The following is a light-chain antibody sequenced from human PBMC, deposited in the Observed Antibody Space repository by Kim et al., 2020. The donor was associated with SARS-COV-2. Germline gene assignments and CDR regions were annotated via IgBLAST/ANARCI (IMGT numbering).Light chain of an antibody. CDR2: GAS. Sequence: LSPGERATLSCRASQSVSRNYVDWYQQRLGQAPRLLIHGASSRATGIPLRFSGSGSGTDFTLTITRLEPEDFAVYYCQQYDNSWTFGQGTKVDIK. J-gene: IGKJ1*01. V-gene: IGKV3-20*01. CDR3: QQYDNSWT. CDR1: QSVSRNY.